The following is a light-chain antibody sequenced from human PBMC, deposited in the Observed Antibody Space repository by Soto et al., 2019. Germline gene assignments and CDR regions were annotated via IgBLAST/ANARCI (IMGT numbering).Light chain of an antibody. Sequence: QSVLTQPPSASGTPGQRVTISCSGSSSNIGSNTVNWYQQLPGTAPKLLIYSNNHRPSGVPDRFSGSKSGTSASLAISGLQSEDEADYYCAAWDDSLLLFGGGTQLTVL. CDR2: SNN. J-gene: IGLJ7*01. V-gene: IGLV1-44*01. CDR3: AAWDDSLLL. CDR1: SSNIGSNT.